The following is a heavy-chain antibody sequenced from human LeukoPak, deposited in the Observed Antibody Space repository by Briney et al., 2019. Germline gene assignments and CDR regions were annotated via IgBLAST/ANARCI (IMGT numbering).Heavy chain of an antibody. CDR3: ARGMVRGVIGSMDV. V-gene: IGHV4-34*01. CDR2: INHSGST. CDR1: GGSFSGYY. Sequence: PSETLSLTCAVYGGSFSGYYWSWIRQPPGKGLEWIGEINHSGSTNYNPSLKSRVTISVDTSKNQFSLKLSSVTAADTAVYYCARGMVRGVIGSMDVWGKGTTVTISS. J-gene: IGHJ6*03. D-gene: IGHD3-10*01.